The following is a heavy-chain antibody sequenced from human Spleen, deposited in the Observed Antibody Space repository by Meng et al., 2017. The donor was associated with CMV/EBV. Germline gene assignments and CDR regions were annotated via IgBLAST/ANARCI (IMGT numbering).Heavy chain of an antibody. Sequence: KVSCKAAGFSFTGYYIHCVRQAPGQGLEWMGRIYPKTGATDYAQRFQGRVTMTRDTSISTAYMELSSLTSDDTAVYYCARALPGTFGYWGQGTLVTVSS. J-gene: IGHJ4*02. CDR3: ARALPGTFGY. CDR2: IYPKTGAT. V-gene: IGHV1-2*06. CDR1: GFSFTGYY. D-gene: IGHD6-13*01.